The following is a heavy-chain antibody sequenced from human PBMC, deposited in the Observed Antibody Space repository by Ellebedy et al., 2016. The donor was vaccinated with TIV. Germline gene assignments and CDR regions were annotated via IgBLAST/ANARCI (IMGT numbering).Heavy chain of an antibody. CDR1: GFTFSSYS. V-gene: IGHV3-21*04. CDR3: ARGDYYYYMDV. Sequence: GGSLRLXXAASGFTFSSYSMNWVRQAPGRGLEWVSSISSSSSYIYYADSVKGRFTISRDNAKNSLYLQMNSLRAEDTAVYDCARGDYYYYMDVWGKGTTVTVSS. CDR2: ISSSSSYI. J-gene: IGHJ6*03.